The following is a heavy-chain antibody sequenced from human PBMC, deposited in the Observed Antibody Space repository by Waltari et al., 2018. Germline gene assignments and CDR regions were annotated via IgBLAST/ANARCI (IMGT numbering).Heavy chain of an antibody. CDR2: ISGSGGST. Sequence: EVQLLESGGGLVQPGGSLRLSCAASGFTFSSYAMSWVRQAPGKGLEWVSAISGSGGSTYYADSMKGRFTISRDNSKDTLYLQMNSLRAEDTAVYYCAKDVKTYYYGSGSPNWFDPWGQGTLVTVSS. D-gene: IGHD3-10*01. CDR3: AKDVKTYYYGSGSPNWFDP. J-gene: IGHJ5*02. V-gene: IGHV3-23*01. CDR1: GFTFSSYA.